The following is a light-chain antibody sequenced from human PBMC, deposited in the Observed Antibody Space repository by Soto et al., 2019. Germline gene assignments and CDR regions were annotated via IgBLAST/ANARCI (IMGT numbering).Light chain of an antibody. CDR2: DAS. J-gene: IGKJ5*01. CDR3: QQRSNWPT. Sequence: EIVLPQSPGTLSLSPGESAALSCRASQPVSSNFLAWYQQKPGQAPRLLIYDASNRATGIPARFSGSGSGTDFTLTISSLEPEDFAVYYCQQRSNWPTFGQGTRLEI. V-gene: IGKV3D-20*02. CDR1: QPVSSNF.